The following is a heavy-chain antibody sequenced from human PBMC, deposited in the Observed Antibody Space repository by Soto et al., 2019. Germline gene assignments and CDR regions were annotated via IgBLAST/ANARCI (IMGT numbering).Heavy chain of an antibody. Sequence: SETLSLTCAVSGGSISSGAYSWSWIRQPPGKGLEWIGYIYHSGSTYYNPSLKSRVTVSIDRSKNQFSLKLSSVTAADTAVFYCARGPYDSSGFYSAFDIWGQGTMVTVSS. D-gene: IGHD3-22*01. J-gene: IGHJ3*02. CDR2: IYHSGST. V-gene: IGHV4-30-2*01. CDR1: GGSISSGAYS. CDR3: ARGPYDSSGFYSAFDI.